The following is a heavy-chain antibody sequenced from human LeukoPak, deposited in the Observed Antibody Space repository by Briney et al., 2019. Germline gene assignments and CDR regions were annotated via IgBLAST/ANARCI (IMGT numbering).Heavy chain of an antibody. Sequence: GGSLRLSCAASGFSDSNNYLSWVRRAPGKGLEWVSVIYSGGNAYYADYVKGRFTMSRDNSKNTVYLQMESLRPEDTSIYYCARGQTARDWGQGTQVTVSS. CDR1: GFSDSNNY. CDR2: IYSGGNA. V-gene: IGHV3-66*02. J-gene: IGHJ4*02. D-gene: IGHD6-6*01. CDR3: ARGQTARD.